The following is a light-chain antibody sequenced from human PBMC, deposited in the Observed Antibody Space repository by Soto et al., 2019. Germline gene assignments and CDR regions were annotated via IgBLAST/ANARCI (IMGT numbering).Light chain of an antibody. Sequence: VMTQSPLSLPVPLGQSASISCRSSQILLNIDGNTYVNWYQQRPGQSPRRLICRVSNRDSGVPKRFSSSGSGTDFTLKISRVDAEDVGVYCCMQGTHLRTFGQGTKVDIK. CDR3: MQGTHLRT. CDR1: QILLNIDGNTY. J-gene: IGKJ1*01. V-gene: IGKV2-30*01. CDR2: RVS.